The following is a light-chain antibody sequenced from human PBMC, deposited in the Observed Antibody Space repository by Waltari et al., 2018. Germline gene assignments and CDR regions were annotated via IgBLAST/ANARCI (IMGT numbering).Light chain of an antibody. CDR3: MQALQTPLT. CDR1: QSLLHSIGYNY. CDR2: WGS. Sequence: DIVMTQSSLSLPVTPGEPASISCRSSQSLLHSIGYNYLDWYLQKPGQVPQLLIYWGSNRASGVPDRFSGSGSGTDFTLKISRVEAEDVGVYYCMQALQTPLTFGGGTKVEIK. J-gene: IGKJ4*01. V-gene: IGKV2-28*01.